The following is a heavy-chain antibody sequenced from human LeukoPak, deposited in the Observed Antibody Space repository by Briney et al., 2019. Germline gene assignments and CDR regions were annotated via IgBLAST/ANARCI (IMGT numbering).Heavy chain of an antibody. CDR1: GGSFSGYY. CDR3: ATLGYPLDY. CDR2: INHSGST. Sequence: PSETLSLTXAVYGGSFSGYYWSWIRQPPGKGLEWIGEINHSGSTNYNPSLKSRVTISVDTSKNQLSLKLSSVTAADTAVYYCATLGYPLDYWGQGTLVTAST. J-gene: IGHJ4*02. D-gene: IGHD2-15*01. V-gene: IGHV4-34*01.